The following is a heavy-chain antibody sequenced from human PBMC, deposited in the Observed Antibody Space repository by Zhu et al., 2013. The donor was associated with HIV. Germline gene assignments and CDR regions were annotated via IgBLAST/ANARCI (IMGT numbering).Heavy chain of an antibody. Sequence: QVQLVQSGAEVKKPGASVKVSCKASGYTFTDYGITWVRQAPGQGLDWVAWISAYTGNTASAQKFQGRVTMTTDTLTRTAYMELRSLRPDDTALYFCARDRSERQLLADYYYYGLDVWGQGTTVTVSS. CDR2: ISAYTGNT. CDR3: ARDRSERQLLADYYYYGLDV. V-gene: IGHV1-18*01. J-gene: IGHJ6*02. D-gene: IGHD1-7*01. CDR1: GYTFTDYG.